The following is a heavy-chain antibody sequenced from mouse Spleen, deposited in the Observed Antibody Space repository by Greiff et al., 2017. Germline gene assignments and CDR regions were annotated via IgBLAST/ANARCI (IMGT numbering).Heavy chain of an antibody. J-gene: IGHJ2*01. CDR2: IYPGSGNT. CDR1: GYSFTSYY. Sequence: QVQLQQSGPELVKPGASVKISCKASGYSFTSYYIHWVKQRPGQGLEWIGWIYPGSGNTKYNEKFKGKATLTADTSSSTAYMQLSSLTSEDSAVYYCARLGQLYFDYWGQGTTLTVSS. V-gene: IGHV1-66*01. D-gene: IGHD2-14*01. CDR3: ARLGQLYFDY.